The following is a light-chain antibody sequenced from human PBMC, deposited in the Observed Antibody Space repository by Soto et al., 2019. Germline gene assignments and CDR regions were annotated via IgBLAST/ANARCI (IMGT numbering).Light chain of an antibody. J-gene: IGKJ5*01. CDR1: QGINNN. CDR3: QQYNSYPFT. V-gene: IGKV1-16*02. CDR2: TAS. Sequence: DIQMTQSPSSLSASVGDRVTITCRASQGINNNLAWFQQKPGKPPKSPIYTASGLQSGVPSKFCGSGSGTDFTLTISSLQPEDFATSYCQQYNSYPFTFGQGTRLEIK.